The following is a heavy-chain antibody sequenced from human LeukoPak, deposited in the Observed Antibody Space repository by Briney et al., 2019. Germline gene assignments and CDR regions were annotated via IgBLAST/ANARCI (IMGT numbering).Heavy chain of an antibody. CDR2: IKSKTDGETT. V-gene: IGHV3-15*01. CDR1: KFTITNAW. J-gene: IGHJ4*02. CDR3: TTANAVPLPDY. Sequence: SGGSLRLSCAASKFTITNAWMSWVRQAPGKGLEWVGRIKSKTDGETTDYAAPVKDRFTISRDDSKRTLYLQMNSLKTEDTAVYYCTTANAVPLPDYWGQGTLVIVSS. D-gene: IGHD6-19*01.